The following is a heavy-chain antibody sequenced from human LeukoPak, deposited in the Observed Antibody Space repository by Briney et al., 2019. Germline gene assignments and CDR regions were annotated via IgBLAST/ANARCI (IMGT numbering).Heavy chain of an antibody. CDR1: GGSFSGYY. J-gene: IGHJ4*02. D-gene: IGHD3-22*01. CDR3: ARMMGYYYDSSGYYYSSGY. Sequence: PSETLSLTCAVYGGSFSGYYWSWIRQPPGKGLEWIGEINRSGSTNYNPSLKSRVTISVDTSKNQFSLKLSSVTAADTAVYYCARMMGYYYDSSGYYYSSGYWGQGTLVTVSS. CDR2: INRSGST. V-gene: IGHV4-34*01.